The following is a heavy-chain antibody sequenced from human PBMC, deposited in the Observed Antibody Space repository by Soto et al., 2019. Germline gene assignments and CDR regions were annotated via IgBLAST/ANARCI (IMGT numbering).Heavy chain of an antibody. V-gene: IGHV3-30-3*01. CDR3: AKDRGSADYGGSDFDY. Sequence: QVQLVESGGGVVQLGRSLRLSCAASGFTFSSYAMHWVRQAPGKGLEWVAVISYDGSNKYYGDSVKGRFTISRDNSKNTLFLQMNSLRVEDTAVYYCAKDRGSADYGGSDFDYWGQGTLVTVSS. J-gene: IGHJ4*02. CDR1: GFTFSSYA. D-gene: IGHD4-17*01. CDR2: ISYDGSNK.